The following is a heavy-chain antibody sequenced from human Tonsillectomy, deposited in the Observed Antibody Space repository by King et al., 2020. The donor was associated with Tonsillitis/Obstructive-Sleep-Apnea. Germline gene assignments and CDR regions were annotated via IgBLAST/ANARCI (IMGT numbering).Heavy chain of an antibody. D-gene: IGHD3-10*01. CDR2: ISGSGDNT. CDR3: AKHLWFGEFLGYFDY. V-gene: IGHV3-23*04. J-gene: IGHJ4*02. CDR1: GSTFSSYA. Sequence: VQLVESGGGLVQPGGSLRLSCAASGSTFSSYAMSWVRQAPGKGLEWVSSISGSGDNTYYADSVKGRFTISRDNSKNTLYLQMNSLRAEDTALYYCAKHLWFGEFLGYFDYWGQGTLVTVSS.